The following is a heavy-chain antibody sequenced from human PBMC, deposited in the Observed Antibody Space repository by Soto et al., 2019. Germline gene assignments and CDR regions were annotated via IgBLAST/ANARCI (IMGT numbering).Heavy chain of an antibody. D-gene: IGHD3-3*01. CDR3: AKGGITIPPGF. CDR2: ISWDGGST. V-gene: IGHV3-43*01. CDR1: GFNFDDYT. J-gene: IGHJ3*01. Sequence: GGSLRLSCAASGFNFDDYTMHWVRQAPGKGLEWVSLISWDGGSTYYADSVKGRFTISRDNSKNSLYLQMNSLRTEDTALYYCAKGGITIPPGFWGKGTMVTVSS.